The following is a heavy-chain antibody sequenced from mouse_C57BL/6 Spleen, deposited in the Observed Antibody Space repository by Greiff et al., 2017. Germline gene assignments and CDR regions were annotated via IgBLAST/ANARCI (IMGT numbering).Heavy chain of an antibody. V-gene: IGHV1-82*01. J-gene: IGHJ2*01. CDR2: IYPGDGDT. CDR3: ARTFITTPDY. D-gene: IGHD1-1*01. CDR1: GYAFSSSW. Sequence: VQGVESGPELVKPGASVKISCKASGYAFSSSWMNWVKQKPGKGLEWIGRIYPGDGDTNYNGKFKGKATLTADKSSSTAYMQLSSLTSEDSAVYFCARTFITTPDYWGQGTTLTVSS.